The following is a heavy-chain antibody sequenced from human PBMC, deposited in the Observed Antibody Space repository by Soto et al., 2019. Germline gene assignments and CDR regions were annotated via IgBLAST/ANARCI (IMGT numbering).Heavy chain of an antibody. CDR3: TSPPSRAAAVDY. CDR1: GFTFSGSA. Sequence: GGSLRLSCAASGFTFSGSAMHWVRQASGKGLEWVGRIRSNANSYATAYAASVKGRFTISRDDSKNTAYLHMNSLKTEDAAVYYCTSPPSRAAAVDYRGQGTLVTGSS. D-gene: IGHD6-13*01. J-gene: IGHJ4*02. V-gene: IGHV3-73*01. CDR2: IRSNANSYAT.